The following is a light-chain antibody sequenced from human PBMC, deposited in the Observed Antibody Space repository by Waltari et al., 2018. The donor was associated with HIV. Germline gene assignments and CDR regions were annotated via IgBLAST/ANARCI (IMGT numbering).Light chain of an antibody. CDR1: NIGSKS. J-gene: IGLJ2*01. CDR3: QVWESSSDHVV. CDR2: DDR. Sequence: SYVLTQSPSVSVALGQTASIACGGNNIGSKSVHWYQQKPGQAPALVIYDDRDRPSGIPARFSGSNSGHTATLSIGRVEAGDEADYYCQVWESSSDHVVIGGGTKLTV. V-gene: IGLV3-21*02.